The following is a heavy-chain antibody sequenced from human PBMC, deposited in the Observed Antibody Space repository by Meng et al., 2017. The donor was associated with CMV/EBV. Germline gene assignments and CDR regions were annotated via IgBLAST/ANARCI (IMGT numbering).Heavy chain of an antibody. CDR2: ISWKGGSV. CDR1: GFTFDAYA. D-gene: IGHD6-13*01. CDR3: AMLYSSSWYYFDY. J-gene: IGHJ4*02. Sequence: GGSLRLSCAASGFTFDAYAMHWVRQAPGKGLEWVSGISWKGGSVGYADSVKGRFTISRDNAKNSLYLQMNSLRAEDTAVYYCAMLYSSSWYYFDYWGQGTLVTVSS. V-gene: IGHV3-9*01.